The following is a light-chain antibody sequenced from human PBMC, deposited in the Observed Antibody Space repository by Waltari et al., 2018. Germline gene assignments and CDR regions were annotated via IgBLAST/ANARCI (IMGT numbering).Light chain of an antibody. J-gene: IGLJ3*02. Sequence: NFMLTQPHSVSESPGQTVTISCTRSSGSLASNYVQWYQQRPGSAPTTVIYEDNQRPSGVPDRFSGSIDSSSNSASLTISGLKTEDEADYYCQSYDSSNHEVFGGGTKLTVL. CDR2: EDN. V-gene: IGLV6-57*04. CDR3: QSYDSSNHEV. CDR1: SGSLASNY.